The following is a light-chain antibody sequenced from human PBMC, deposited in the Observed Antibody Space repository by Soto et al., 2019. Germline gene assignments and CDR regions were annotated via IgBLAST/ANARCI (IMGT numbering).Light chain of an antibody. Sequence: EIVLTQSPGTLSLSPGEGATLSCRASQSVSSNYLAWYQQKPGQAPRLLIYGASSRATGIPDRFSGSGSGTDFTLTISRLEPVDFAVYYCKQCGSAPLNFGGGNKVDI. V-gene: IGKV3-20*01. CDR1: QSVSSNY. CDR2: GAS. CDR3: KQCGSAPLN. J-gene: IGKJ4*01.